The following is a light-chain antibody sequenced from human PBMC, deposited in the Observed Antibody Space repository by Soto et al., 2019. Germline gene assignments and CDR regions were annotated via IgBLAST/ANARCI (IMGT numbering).Light chain of an antibody. J-gene: IGKJ2*01. Sequence: EIVLTQSPGTLSLSPGERATLSCRASQSVSSSYLAWYQQKPGQAPRRLMYGASSRATGIPDRFSGSGSGTDFTLTISRLEPEDCAVYYCQQYGSSPLYTFGQGTKLEIK. V-gene: IGKV3-20*01. CDR3: QQYGSSPLYT. CDR1: QSVSSSY. CDR2: GAS.